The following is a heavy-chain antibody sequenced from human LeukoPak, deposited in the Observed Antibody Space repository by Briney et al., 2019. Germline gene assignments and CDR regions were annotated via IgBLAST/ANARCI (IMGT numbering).Heavy chain of an antibody. CDR2: IYYSGSS. CDR1: GGSISSSSSY. CDR3: ARELLWFGEFRMPAFDI. Sequence: SETLSLTCSVSGGSISSSSSYWGWIRQPPGKGLEWIGSIYYSGSSFDDPSLKSRVTISVDTSKNQFSLKLSSVTAAGTAVYYCARELLWFGEFRMPAFDIWGQGTMVTVSS. D-gene: IGHD3-10*01. J-gene: IGHJ3*02. V-gene: IGHV4-39*07.